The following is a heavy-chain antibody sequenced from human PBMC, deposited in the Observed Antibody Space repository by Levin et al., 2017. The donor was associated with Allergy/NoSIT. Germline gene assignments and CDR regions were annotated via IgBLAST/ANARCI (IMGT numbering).Heavy chain of an antibody. CDR2: ISDSGGNT. Sequence: AASVKVSCAASGFTFSSYALSWVRQTPGKGLEWVSAISDSGGNTYYADSVKGHFTISRDNFKNTLYLQMNGLRAEDTAVYYCAKQRSGSGWTPFDYWGQGTLVTVSS. V-gene: IGHV3-23*01. CDR1: GFTFSSYA. CDR3: AKQRSGSGWTPFDY. J-gene: IGHJ4*02. D-gene: IGHD6-19*01.